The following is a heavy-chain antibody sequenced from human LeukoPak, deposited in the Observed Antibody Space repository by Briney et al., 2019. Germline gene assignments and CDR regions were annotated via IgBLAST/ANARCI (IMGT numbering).Heavy chain of an antibody. J-gene: IGHJ4*02. D-gene: IGHD5-24*01. CDR1: GGSISSGGYS. Sequence: PSETLSLTCAVSGGSISSGGYSWSWIRQPPGKGLEWIGYIYYSGSTYYNPSLKSRVTISVDTSKNQFSLKLSSVTAADTAVYYCARARRDGYNPLFDYWGQGTLVTVSS. CDR3: ARARRDGYNPLFDY. V-gene: IGHV4-30-4*07. CDR2: IYYSGST.